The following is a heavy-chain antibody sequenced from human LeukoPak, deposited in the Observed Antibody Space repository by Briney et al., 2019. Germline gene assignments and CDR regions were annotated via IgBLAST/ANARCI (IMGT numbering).Heavy chain of an antibody. Sequence: ASVKVSCKTSGYTFTSYGISWVRQAPGQGLEWMGWISVYNGNTNYAQKLQGRVTMTTDTSTRTAYMELKTLTSDDTAVYYCARGGTSSWVGSFDYWGQGTLVTVSS. CDR1: GYTFTSYG. D-gene: IGHD6-13*01. CDR2: ISVYNGNT. V-gene: IGHV1-18*01. J-gene: IGHJ4*02. CDR3: ARGGTSSWVGSFDY.